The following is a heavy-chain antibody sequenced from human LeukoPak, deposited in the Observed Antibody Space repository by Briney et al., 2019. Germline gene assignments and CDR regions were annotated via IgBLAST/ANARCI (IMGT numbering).Heavy chain of an antibody. CDR1: GYSFTSYW. J-gene: IGHJ4*02. CDR3: ARRPAGTRTFDY. D-gene: IGHD1-7*01. Sequence: GESLKISCKGSGYSFTSYWIGWVRQMPGKGLEWMGVIYGADYTTIYSPPFHGQITISAGKSISTAYLQWTSLKASDTAMYYCARRPAGTRTFDYWGQEALVTVSS. CDR2: IYGADYTT. V-gene: IGHV5-51*01.